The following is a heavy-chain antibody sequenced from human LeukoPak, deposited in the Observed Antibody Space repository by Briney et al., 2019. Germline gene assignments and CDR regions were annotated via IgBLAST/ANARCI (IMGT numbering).Heavy chain of an antibody. V-gene: IGHV4-34*01. Sequence: SETLSLTCAVYGGSFSGYYWSWIRQPPGKGLEWIGEINHSGSTNYNPSLKSRVTISVDTSKNQFSLKLSSVTAADTAVYYCARTTYNYYDSSGYRYCFDYWGQGTLVTVSS. D-gene: IGHD3-22*01. CDR1: GGSFSGYY. CDR3: ARTTYNYYDSSGYRYCFDY. J-gene: IGHJ4*02. CDR2: INHSGST.